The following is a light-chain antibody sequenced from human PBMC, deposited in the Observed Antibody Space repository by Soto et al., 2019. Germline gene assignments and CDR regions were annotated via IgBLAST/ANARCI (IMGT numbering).Light chain of an antibody. CDR3: QQYGNSPPYS. Sequence: EIVLTQSPGTLSLSPGERATLSCRASQSFSRSHLAWYQQKPGQAPRLLIYGASSRATGLADRFSGSGSGTDFTLTISRLEPEDFAVYYCQQYGNSPPYSFGQGTKLEIK. CDR2: GAS. V-gene: IGKV3-20*01. CDR1: QSFSRSH. J-gene: IGKJ2*03.